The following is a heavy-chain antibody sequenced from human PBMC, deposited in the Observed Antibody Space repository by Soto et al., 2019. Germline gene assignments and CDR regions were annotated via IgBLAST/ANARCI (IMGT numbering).Heavy chain of an antibody. CDR3: ARAGIAVAGDLGCFDL. CDR2: ISSSSSYI. D-gene: IGHD6-19*01. CDR1: GFTFSSYS. J-gene: IGHJ2*01. Sequence: EVQLVESGGGLVKPGGSLRLSCAASGFTFSSYSMNWVRQAPGKGLEWVSSISSSSSYIYYADSVKGRFTISRDNAKNSLYLQMNSLRAEDTAVYYCARAGIAVAGDLGCFDLWGRGTLVTVSS. V-gene: IGHV3-21*01.